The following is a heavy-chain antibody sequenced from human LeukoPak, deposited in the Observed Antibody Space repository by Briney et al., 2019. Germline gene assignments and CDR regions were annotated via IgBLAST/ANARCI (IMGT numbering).Heavy chain of an antibody. CDR3: AKSPVSSCRGSFCYPFDY. V-gene: IGHV3-23*01. Sequence: GGSLRLSCAASGFTFSTYAMSWVRQIPGKGLEWVSAISGSDDGTYYADSVKGRFTISRDNSRNTIYLQMNTLRAEDTAVYFCAKSPVSSCRGSFCYPFDYWGQGNLVTVSS. CDR2: ISGSDDGT. D-gene: IGHD2-15*01. CDR1: GFTFSTYA. J-gene: IGHJ4*02.